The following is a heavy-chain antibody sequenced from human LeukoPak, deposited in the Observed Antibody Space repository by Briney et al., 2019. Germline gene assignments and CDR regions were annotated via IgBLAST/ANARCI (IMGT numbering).Heavy chain of an antibody. CDR2: INPSSGGT. D-gene: IGHD2-15*01. CDR3: ARACSGGSCHYYYGMDV. Sequence: ASVNVSCKASGYTLTGYYMHWVRQAPGQGLEWMGWINPSSGGTNYAQKFQGRVTMTRDTSISTAYMELSRLRSDDTAVYYCARACSGGSCHYYYGMDVWGQGTTVTVSS. J-gene: IGHJ6*02. CDR1: GYTLTGYY. V-gene: IGHV1-2*02.